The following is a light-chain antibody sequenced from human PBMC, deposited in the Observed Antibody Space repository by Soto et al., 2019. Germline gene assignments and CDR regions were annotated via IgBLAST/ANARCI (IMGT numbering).Light chain of an antibody. Sequence: EIVLTQSPGTLSLSPGERATLSCRAGQSVSSTYLAWYQQKPGQAPRLLIYGASSRATGIPDRFSGSGSGTDFTLTISRLEPKDFAVYYCQQYGSSPTYTFGQGTKLEIK. J-gene: IGKJ2*01. V-gene: IGKV3-20*01. CDR3: QQYGSSPTYT. CDR1: QSVSSTY. CDR2: GAS.